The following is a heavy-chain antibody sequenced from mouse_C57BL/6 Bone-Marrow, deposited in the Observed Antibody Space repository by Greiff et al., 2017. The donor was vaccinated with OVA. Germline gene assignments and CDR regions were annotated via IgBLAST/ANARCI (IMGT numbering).Heavy chain of an antibody. CDR3: ALYYDYEGGYAMDY. CDR1: GYAFTNYL. J-gene: IGHJ4*01. CDR2: INPGSGGT. V-gene: IGHV1-54*01. D-gene: IGHD2-4*01. Sequence: VQLQQSGAELVRPGTSVKVSCKASGYAFTNYLIEWVKQRPGQGLEWIGVINPGSGGTNYNEKFKGKATLTADKSSSTAYMQLSSLTSEDSAVYFCALYYDYEGGYAMDYWGQVTSVTVSS.